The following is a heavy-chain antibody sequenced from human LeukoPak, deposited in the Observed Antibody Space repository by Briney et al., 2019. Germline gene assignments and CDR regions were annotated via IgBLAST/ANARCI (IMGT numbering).Heavy chain of an antibody. D-gene: IGHD5-24*01. CDR2: LSYDGNIT. Sequence: PGTSLRLSCTGSGFNFSNFGMHWVRQAPGKGLEWVSLLSYDGNITYYGDSVKGRFTISRDNSKNSLYLQLNSLRPDDTALYYCAKDLDGTAWPTAGYWGQGTLVTVSS. CDR3: AKDLDGTAWPTAGY. CDR1: GFNFSNFG. V-gene: IGHV3-30*18. J-gene: IGHJ4*02.